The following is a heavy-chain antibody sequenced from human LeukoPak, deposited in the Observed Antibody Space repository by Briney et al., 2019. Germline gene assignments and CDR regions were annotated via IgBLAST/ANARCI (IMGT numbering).Heavy chain of an antibody. D-gene: IGHD3-22*01. CDR1: GYSSTNSW. CDR2: IYPGDSDT. V-gene: IGHV5-51*01. CDR3: ARRIYDTSGDYMDV. J-gene: IGHJ6*03. Sequence: GESLKISCKGSGYSSTNSWIGWVRQMPGKGLGWMGIIYPGDSDTKYSPSFQGRVTISADKSISTAYLQWSSLKASDTAMYYCARRIYDTSGDYMDVWGKGTTVTVSS.